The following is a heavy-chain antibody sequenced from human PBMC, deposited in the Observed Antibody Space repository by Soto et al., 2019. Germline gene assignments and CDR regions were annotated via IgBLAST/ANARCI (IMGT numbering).Heavy chain of an antibody. J-gene: IGHJ5*02. CDR3: ARLTNNEPSNWFDP. CDR2: INHSGST. Sequence: SETLSLTCAVYGGSFSGYYWSWIRQPPGKGLEWIGEINHSGSTNYNPSLKSRVTISVDTSKNQFSLKLSSVTAADTAVYYCARLTNNEPSNWFDPWGQGTLVTVSS. D-gene: IGHD1-1*01. CDR1: GGSFSGYY. V-gene: IGHV4-34*01.